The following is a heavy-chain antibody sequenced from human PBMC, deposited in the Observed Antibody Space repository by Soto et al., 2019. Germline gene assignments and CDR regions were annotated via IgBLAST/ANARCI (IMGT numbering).Heavy chain of an antibody. CDR1: GGSISSGGYS. CDR3: ARGLVSSSPHIDY. D-gene: IGHD6-6*01. Sequence: SETLSLTCAVSGGSISSGGYSWSWIRQPPGKGLEWIGYIYHSGSTYYNPSLKSRVTISVDRSKNQFSLKLSSVTAADTAVYYCARGLVSSSPHIDYWGQGTLVTVSS. J-gene: IGHJ4*02. CDR2: IYHSGST. V-gene: IGHV4-30-2*01.